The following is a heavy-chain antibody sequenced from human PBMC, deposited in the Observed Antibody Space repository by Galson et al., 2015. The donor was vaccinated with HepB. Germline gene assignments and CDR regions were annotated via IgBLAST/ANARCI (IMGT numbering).Heavy chain of an antibody. Sequence: SLRLSCAASGSTFSSYWMSWIRQAPGKGLEWVANIKQDGSEKYYVDSVKGRFTISRDNAKNSLYLQMNSLRAEDTAVYYCAREGSRYHYDSSAPIGGYYYYGMDVWGQGTTVTVSS. CDR1: GSTFSSYW. CDR3: AREGSRYHYDSSAPIGGYYYYGMDV. D-gene: IGHD3-22*01. CDR2: IKQDGSEK. V-gene: IGHV3-7*03. J-gene: IGHJ6*02.